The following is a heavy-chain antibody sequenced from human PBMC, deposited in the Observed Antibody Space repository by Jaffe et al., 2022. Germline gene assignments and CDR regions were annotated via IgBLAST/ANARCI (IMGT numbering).Heavy chain of an antibody. J-gene: IGHJ4*02. CDR2: IYYSGST. CDR1: GGSVSSGSYY. CDR3: ARKVDWNYLYYFDY. V-gene: IGHV4-61*01. Sequence: QVQLQESGPGLVKPSETLSLTCTVSGGSVSSGSYYWSWIRQPPGKGLEWIGYIYYSGSTNYNPSLKSRVTISVDTSKNQFSLKLSSVTAADTAVYYCARKVDWNYLYYFDYWGQGTLVTVSS. D-gene: IGHD1-7*01.